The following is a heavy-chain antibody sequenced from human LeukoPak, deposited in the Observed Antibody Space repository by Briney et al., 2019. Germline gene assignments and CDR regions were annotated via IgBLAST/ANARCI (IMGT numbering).Heavy chain of an antibody. CDR1: GFTFSSHG. V-gene: IGHV3-30*18. CDR2: ISYDGSNK. Sequence: GGSLRLSCAASGFTFSSHGMHWVRQAPGKGLEWVAVISYDGSNKYYADSVKGRFTISRDNSKNTLYLQMNSLRAEDTAVYYCAKDSGGSGSYYDYWGQGTLVTVSS. CDR3: AKDSGGSGSYYDY. D-gene: IGHD3-10*01. J-gene: IGHJ4*02.